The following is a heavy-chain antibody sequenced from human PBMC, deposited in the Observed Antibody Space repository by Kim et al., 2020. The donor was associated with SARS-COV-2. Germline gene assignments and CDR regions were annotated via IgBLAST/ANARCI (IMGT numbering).Heavy chain of an antibody. D-gene: IGHD1-26*01. CDR2: IKSKTDGGTT. CDR1: GFTFSNAW. J-gene: IGHJ4*02. Sequence: GGSLRLSCAASGFTFSNAWMSWVRQAPGKGLEWVGRIKSKTDGGTTDYAAPVKGRFTISRDDSKNTLYLQMNSLKTEDTAVYYCTSEWGATDFDYWGQGTLVTVSS. V-gene: IGHV3-15*01. CDR3: TSEWGATDFDY.